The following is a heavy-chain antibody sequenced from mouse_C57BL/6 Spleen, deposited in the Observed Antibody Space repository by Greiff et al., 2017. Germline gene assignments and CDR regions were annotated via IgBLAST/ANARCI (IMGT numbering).Heavy chain of an antibody. D-gene: IGHD1-1*01. CDR1: GFTFSSYG. CDR3: ARGDYYGSSLFDY. J-gene: IGHJ2*01. V-gene: IGHV5-6*01. CDR2: ISSGGSYT. Sequence: VQLKESGGDLVKPGGSLKLSCAASGFTFSSYGMSWVRQTPDKRLEWVATISSGGSYTYYPDSVKGRFTISRDNAKNTLYLQMSSLKSEDTAMYYCARGDYYGSSLFDYWGQGTTLTVSS.